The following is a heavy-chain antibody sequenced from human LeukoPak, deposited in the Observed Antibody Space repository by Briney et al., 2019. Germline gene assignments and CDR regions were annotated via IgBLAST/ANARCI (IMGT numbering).Heavy chain of an antibody. J-gene: IGHJ4*02. D-gene: IGHD6-13*01. Sequence: TGGSLRLSCAASGFTISIYAMSWIRQAPGKGLEWVSGISGSGGDTYYADSVKGRFTISRDNAKNSLYLQMNSLRAEDTAVYYCARGGYSSSWYGDYWGQGTLVTVSS. CDR3: ARGGYSSSWYGDY. CDR2: ISGSGGDT. CDR1: GFTISIYA. V-gene: IGHV3-23*01.